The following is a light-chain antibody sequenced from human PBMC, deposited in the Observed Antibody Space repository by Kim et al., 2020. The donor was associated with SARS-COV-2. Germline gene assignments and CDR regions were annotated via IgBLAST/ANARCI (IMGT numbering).Light chain of an antibody. V-gene: IGKV1-33*01. CDR3: QQYDNLPYT. J-gene: IGKJ2*01. CDR2: DAS. Sequence: DIQMNQSPSSLSASIGDRVTITCQASHDISSYLNWYQQKPGKAPKLLIYDASNLETGVPSRFSGSGSGTDFTFTISSLQPKDIATYYCQQYDNLPYTFGQGTKLEI. CDR1: HDISSY.